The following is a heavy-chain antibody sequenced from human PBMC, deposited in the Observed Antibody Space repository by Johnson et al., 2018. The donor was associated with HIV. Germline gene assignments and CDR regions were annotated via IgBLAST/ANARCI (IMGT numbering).Heavy chain of an antibody. CDR2: ITWNGGTT. CDR3: ARGITMIAVVKGDAFDI. Sequence: VQLVESGGGVERPGGSLRLSCVASGFTFDEYDMNWVRQAPGKGLEWVSSITWNGGTTGSADSVKGRFTISRDNAKNSLYLQMNSLRTEDTAVYYCARGITMIAVVKGDAFDIWGQGTMVTVST. J-gene: IGHJ3*02. CDR1: GFTFDEYD. V-gene: IGHV3-20*04. D-gene: IGHD3-22*01.